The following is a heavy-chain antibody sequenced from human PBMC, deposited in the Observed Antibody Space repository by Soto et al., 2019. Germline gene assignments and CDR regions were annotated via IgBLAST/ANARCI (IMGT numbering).Heavy chain of an antibody. CDR2: ISYDGSNK. Sequence: SGGSLRLSCAASGFTFSSYGMHWVRQAPGKXLEWVAVISYDGSNKYYADSVKGRFTISRDNSKNTLYLQMNSLRAEDTAVYYCAKDKRGYGDYYYYYGMDVWGQGTTVTVSS. CDR3: AKDKRGYGDYYYYYGMDV. CDR1: GFTFSSYG. J-gene: IGHJ6*02. V-gene: IGHV3-30*18. D-gene: IGHD4-17*01.